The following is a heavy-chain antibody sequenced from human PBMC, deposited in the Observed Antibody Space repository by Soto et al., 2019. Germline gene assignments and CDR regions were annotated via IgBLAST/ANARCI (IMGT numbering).Heavy chain of an antibody. D-gene: IGHD6-13*01. CDR3: ARARAIAAADTGYYFDY. CDR1: GGNFSSYA. V-gene: IGHV1-69*01. CDR2: IIPIFGTA. J-gene: IGHJ4*02. Sequence: QVQLVQSGAEVKKPGSSVKVSCKASGGNFSSYAISWVRQAPGQGLEWMGGIIPIFGTANYAQKFQGRVTITADESTSTAYMELSSLRSEDTAVYYCARARAIAAADTGYYFDYWGQGTLVTVSS.